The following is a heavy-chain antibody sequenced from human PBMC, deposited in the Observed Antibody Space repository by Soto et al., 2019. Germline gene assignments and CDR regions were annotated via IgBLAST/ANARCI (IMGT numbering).Heavy chain of an antibody. CDR3: TKDWGRGGATADYYYALDV. D-gene: IGHD1-26*01. Sequence: GGSLRLSCAASGFTFNIYAMSWVRQAPGKGLEWVSIISGSGGSMYYADSVKGRFTISRDNSKNTVYLQMNTLRAEDTAVYYCTKDWGRGGATADYYYALDVWGQGTTVTVSS. CDR2: ISGSGGSM. V-gene: IGHV3-23*01. J-gene: IGHJ6*02. CDR1: GFTFNIYA.